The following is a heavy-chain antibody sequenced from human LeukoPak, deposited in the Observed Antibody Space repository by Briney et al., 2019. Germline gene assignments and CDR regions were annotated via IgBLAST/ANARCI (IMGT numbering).Heavy chain of an antibody. Sequence: SDTLSLTCTVSVGFISRSVYFGGCIRQPRAIGLDRIGNFSYSGSPYYNPPLMSRVTISVETSKNQFSLKLSSVTTADTAAYYCARVNYDFWSGYDPTRAPFDPWGLGTLVTVSS. CDR2: FSYSGSP. D-gene: IGHD3-3*01. CDR1: VGFISRSVYF. CDR3: ARVNYDFWSGYDPTRAPFDP. V-gene: IGHV4-39*07. J-gene: IGHJ5*02.